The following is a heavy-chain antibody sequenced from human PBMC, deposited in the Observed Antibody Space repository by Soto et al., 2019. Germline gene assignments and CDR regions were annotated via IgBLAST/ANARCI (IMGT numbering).Heavy chain of an antibody. Sequence: QVQLVESGGGLVKPGGSLRLSCAASGFTFSDYYMSWIRQAPGKGLEWVSYISSSSSYTNYADSVKGRFTISRDNAKKSLDLQMNSLRGEDPAVYYCARGGIGWEHKKYWGQGTLVTVSS. D-gene: IGHD1-26*01. V-gene: IGHV3-11*06. CDR1: GFTFSDYY. J-gene: IGHJ4*02. CDR3: ARGGIGWEHKKY. CDR2: ISSSSSYT.